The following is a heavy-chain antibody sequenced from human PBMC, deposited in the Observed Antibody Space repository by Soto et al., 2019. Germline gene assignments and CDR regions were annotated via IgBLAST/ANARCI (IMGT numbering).Heavy chain of an antibody. CDR1: GFTFSSSA. V-gene: IGHV3-23*01. J-gene: IGHJ2*01. Sequence: GGSLRLSXAASGFTFSSSAMSWVRQAPGKGLEWVSAISGSGISTSYADSVKGRFTISRDNSKNTLYLQMNSLRVEDTAVYYCAKDLDHWYFDLWGRGTLVTVSS. CDR2: ISGSGIST. CDR3: AKDLDHWYFDL.